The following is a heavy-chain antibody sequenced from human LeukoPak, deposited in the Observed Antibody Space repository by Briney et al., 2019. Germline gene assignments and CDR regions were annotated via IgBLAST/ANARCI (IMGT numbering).Heavy chain of an antibody. D-gene: IGHD6-19*01. J-gene: IGHJ4*02. CDR1: GGSFSGYY. CDR2: INHSGST. CDR3: ARVSRSGWKSVNFDY. Sequence: SETLSLTCAVYGGSFSGYYWSWIRQPPGKGLEWIGEINHSGSTNYNPSLKSRVTISVDTSKNQFSLKLSSVTAADTAVYYCARVSRSGWKSVNFDYWGQGTLVTVSS. V-gene: IGHV4-34*01.